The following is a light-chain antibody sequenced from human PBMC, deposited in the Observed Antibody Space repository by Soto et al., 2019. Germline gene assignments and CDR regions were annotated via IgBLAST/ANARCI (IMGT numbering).Light chain of an antibody. CDR1: QSISGY. J-gene: IGKJ5*01. V-gene: IGKV3-11*02. Sequence: EIVLTQSPATLSLSPGARATLSCRASQSISGYLGWYQQKPGQAPRLLIYADSNRATGIPARFSGSGSGRDFTLTIRSLAPEDFSGYDCQQRYNWPIPFGQGTRLEIK. CDR2: ADS. CDR3: QQRYNWPIP.